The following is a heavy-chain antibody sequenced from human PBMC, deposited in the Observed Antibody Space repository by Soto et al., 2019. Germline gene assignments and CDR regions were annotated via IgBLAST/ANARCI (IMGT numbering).Heavy chain of an antibody. CDR1: GGSISSYY. Sequence: SETLSLTCTVSGGSISSYYWSWFRQPPGKGLEWIGYIYYSGSTNYNPSLKSRVTISVDTSKNQFSLKLSSVTAADTAVYYCARRYGYSFDYWGQGTLVNVSS. CDR2: IYYSGST. V-gene: IGHV4-59*08. J-gene: IGHJ4*02. D-gene: IGHD1-1*01. CDR3: ARRYGYSFDY.